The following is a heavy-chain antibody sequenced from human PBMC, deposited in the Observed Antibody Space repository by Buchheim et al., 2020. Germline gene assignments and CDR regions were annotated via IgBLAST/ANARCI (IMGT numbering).Heavy chain of an antibody. D-gene: IGHD2-15*01. Sequence: QVQLVESGGGVVQPGRSLRLSCAASGFIFTSYGMHWVRQAPGKGLEWVAVIWYDGSNKYYADSVKGRFIISRDNSKNTLYLQMNSLRADDTAVYYCARDAGGYCSGGSCPKWLDPWGQGTL. CDR1: GFIFTSYG. CDR2: IWYDGSNK. J-gene: IGHJ5*02. CDR3: ARDAGGYCSGGSCPKWLDP. V-gene: IGHV3-33*01.